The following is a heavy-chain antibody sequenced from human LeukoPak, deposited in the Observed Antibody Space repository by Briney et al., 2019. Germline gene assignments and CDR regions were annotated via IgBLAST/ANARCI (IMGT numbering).Heavy chain of an antibody. Sequence: SETLSLTCTVSGGSISIGSYYWSWIRQPAGKGLEWIGRIYTSGSTNYNSSLKSRVTISVDTSKNQFSLKLSSVTAADTAVYYCARPYSSSSWSLPYWGQGTLVTVSS. D-gene: IGHD6-6*01. CDR1: GGSISIGSYY. CDR2: IYTSGST. V-gene: IGHV4-61*02. J-gene: IGHJ4*02. CDR3: ARPYSSSSWSLPY.